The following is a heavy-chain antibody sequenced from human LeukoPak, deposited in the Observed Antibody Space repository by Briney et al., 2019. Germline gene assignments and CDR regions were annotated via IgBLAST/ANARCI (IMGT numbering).Heavy chain of an antibody. D-gene: IGHD6-13*01. J-gene: IGHJ5*02. V-gene: IGHV3-15*01. CDR2: IQSKTDGGTV. Sequence: GGSLRLSCAASGFTFTNAWMSWVRQAPGKGLEWVGRIQSKTDGGTVDYAAPVKGRFTISRDDSKNTLYLQMNSLKTEDTAVYYCTTDGGITAAGTMNHWGQGTLVTVSS. CDR1: GFTFTNAW. CDR3: TTDGGITAAGTMNH.